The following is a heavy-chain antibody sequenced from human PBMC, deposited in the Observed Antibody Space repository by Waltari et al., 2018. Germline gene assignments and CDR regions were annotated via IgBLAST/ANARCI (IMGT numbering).Heavy chain of an antibody. D-gene: IGHD3-22*01. CDR3: GRIYFESSGHKLS. J-gene: IGHJ5*02. Sequence: EVQLVESGGGLVQPGGSLRLSCAASGFTFSRSWMHWARQAPGKGLVWVSLSNNGGTSTMYAESGKGRVTITRDNAENALYRQRNSLGAEDTAVYYCGRIYFESSGHKLSWGQGTLVTVSS. CDR2: SNNGGTST. CDR1: GFTFSRSW. V-gene: IGHV3-74*03.